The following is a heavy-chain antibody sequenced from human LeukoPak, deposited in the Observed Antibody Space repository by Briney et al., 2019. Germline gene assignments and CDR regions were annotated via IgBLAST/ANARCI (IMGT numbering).Heavy chain of an antibody. J-gene: IGHJ5*02. CDR2: IFPGDSDT. Sequence: GESLKISCYISGSPFTEYWIGWMRLMPGKGLEWVGMIFPGDSDTRYSPSFQGQVTISADKSINTANLQWRSLKASDSAMYFCARHAYGLGTPRYWFDPWGQGTQVIVS. D-gene: IGHD3-10*01. CDR1: GSPFTEYW. V-gene: IGHV5-51*01. CDR3: ARHAYGLGTPRYWFDP.